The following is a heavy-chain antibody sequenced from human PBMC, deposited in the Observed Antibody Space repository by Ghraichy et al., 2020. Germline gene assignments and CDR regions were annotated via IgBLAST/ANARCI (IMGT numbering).Heavy chain of an antibody. CDR3: ARDPSLYGIAVAGTTAEY. J-gene: IGHJ4*02. D-gene: IGHD6-19*01. Sequence: SVKVSCKASGGTFSSYAISWVRQAPGQGLEWMGGIIPIFGTANYAQKFQGRVTITADESTSTAYMELSSLRSEDTAVYYCARDPSLYGIAVAGTTAEYWGQGTLVTVSS. CDR1: GGTFSSYA. V-gene: IGHV1-69*13. CDR2: IIPIFGTA.